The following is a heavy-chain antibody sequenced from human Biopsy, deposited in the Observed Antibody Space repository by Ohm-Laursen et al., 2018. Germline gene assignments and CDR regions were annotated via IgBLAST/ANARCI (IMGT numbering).Heavy chain of an antibody. CDR1: GGSISNNNYY. Sequence: SETLSLTCTVSGGSISNNNYYWGWIRQPPGKGLEWIGSIFYRGSTHYKPSLKSRVTISVDTSKNQFSLRLSSVTAADTAVYYCARDSGGMATILDAFDLWGQGTMVTVSP. V-gene: IGHV4-39*07. D-gene: IGHD5-24*01. CDR2: IFYRGST. CDR3: ARDSGGMATILDAFDL. J-gene: IGHJ3*01.